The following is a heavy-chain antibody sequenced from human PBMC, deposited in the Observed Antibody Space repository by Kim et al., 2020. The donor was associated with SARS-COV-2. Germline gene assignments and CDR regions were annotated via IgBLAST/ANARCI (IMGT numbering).Heavy chain of an antibody. CDR2: ISSSGSTI. J-gene: IGHJ4*02. Sequence: GGSLRLSCAASGFTFSSYEMNWVRQAPGKGLEWVSYISSSGSTIYYADSVKGRFTISRDNAKNSLYLQMNSLRAEDTAVYYCARGGMITFGGVLYYFDYWGQGTLVTVYS. CDR3: ARGGMITFGGVLYYFDY. CDR1: GFTFSSYE. V-gene: IGHV3-48*03. D-gene: IGHD3-16*01.